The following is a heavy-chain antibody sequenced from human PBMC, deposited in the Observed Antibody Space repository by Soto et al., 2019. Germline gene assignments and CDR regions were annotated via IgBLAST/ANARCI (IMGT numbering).Heavy chain of an antibody. J-gene: IGHJ6*02. CDR2: IIPIFGTA. V-gene: IGHV1-69*01. CDR1: GGTFSSCA. D-gene: IGHD2-2*01. CDR3: ARGYCSSTSCFSHPRAYYGMDV. Sequence: SGKGSCKSSGGTFSSCAISWVRQAPGQGLEWMGGIIPIFGTANYAQKFQGRVTITADESTSTAYMELSSLRSEDTAVYYCARGYCSSTSCFSHPRAYYGMDVWGQGTTVTVSS.